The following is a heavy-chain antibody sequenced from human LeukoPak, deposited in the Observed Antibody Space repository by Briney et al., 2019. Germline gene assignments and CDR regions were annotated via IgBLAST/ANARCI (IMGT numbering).Heavy chain of an antibody. CDR2: ISSDGSST. D-gene: IGHD4-17*01. CDR1: GFTFSTYW. CDR3: ARDYGEGGYYFDY. V-gene: IGHV3-74*01. J-gene: IGHJ4*02. Sequence: PGGSLRLSCAASGFTFSTYWMHWVRQAPGKGLVWLSRISSDGSSTNYADSVKGRFTISTDNAKNTLYLQMNSLRAEDTAVYYGARDYGEGGYYFDYWGQGTLVTVSS.